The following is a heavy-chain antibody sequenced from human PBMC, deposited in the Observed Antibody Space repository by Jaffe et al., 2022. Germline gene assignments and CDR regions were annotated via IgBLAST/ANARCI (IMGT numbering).Heavy chain of an antibody. CDR1: GYSISSGYY. Sequence: QVQLQESGPGLVKPSETLSLTCAVSGYSISSGYYWGWIRQPPGKGLEWIGSIYHSGSTYYNPSLKSRVTISVDTSKNQFSLKLSSVTAADTAVYYCARDTRRYGSGSYFDYWGQGTLVTVSS. CDR2: IYHSGST. V-gene: IGHV4-38-2*02. J-gene: IGHJ4*02. D-gene: IGHD3-10*01. CDR3: ARDTRRYGSGSYFDY.